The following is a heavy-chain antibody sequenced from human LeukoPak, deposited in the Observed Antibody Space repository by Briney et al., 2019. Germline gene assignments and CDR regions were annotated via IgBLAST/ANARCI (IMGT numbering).Heavy chain of an antibody. V-gene: IGHV4-59*01. J-gene: IGHJ5*02. D-gene: IGHD3-3*01. Sequence: SETLSLTCTVSGGSISSYYWSWIRQPPGKGLEWIGYIYYSGSTNYNPSLKGRVTISVDTSKNQSSLKLSSVTAADTAVYYCARSGLNFGVVITQNWFDPWGQGTLVTVSS. CDR1: GGSISSYY. CDR2: IYYSGST. CDR3: ARSGLNFGVVITQNWFDP.